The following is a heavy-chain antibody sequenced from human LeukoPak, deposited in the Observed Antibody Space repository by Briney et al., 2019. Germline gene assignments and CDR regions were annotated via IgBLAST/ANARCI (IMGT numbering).Heavy chain of an antibody. CDR3: ARAKRWLPFDY. J-gene: IGHJ4*02. CDR1: GGSISSGSYY. V-gene: IGHV4-61*02. CDR2: IYTSGST. Sequence: PSETLSLTRTVSGGSISSGSYYWSWIRQPAGKGLEWIGRIYTSGSTNYNPSLKSRVTISVDTSKNQFSLKLDSVTAADTAVYYCARAKRWLPFDYWGQGTLVTVSS. D-gene: IGHD5-24*01.